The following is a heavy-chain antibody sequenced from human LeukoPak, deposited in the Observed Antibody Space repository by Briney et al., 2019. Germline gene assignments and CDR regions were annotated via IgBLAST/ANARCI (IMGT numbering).Heavy chain of an antibody. V-gene: IGHV3-21*01. CDR3: ARDLPYYYDSSGFDY. J-gene: IGHJ4*02. Sequence: PGGSLRLSCAASGFTFSGYAMSWVRQAPGKGLEWVSSISSSSSYIYYADSVKGRFTISRDNAKNSLYLQMNSLRAEDTAVYYCARDLPYYYDSSGFDYWGQGTLVTVSS. CDR2: ISSSSSYI. CDR1: GFTFSGYA. D-gene: IGHD3-22*01.